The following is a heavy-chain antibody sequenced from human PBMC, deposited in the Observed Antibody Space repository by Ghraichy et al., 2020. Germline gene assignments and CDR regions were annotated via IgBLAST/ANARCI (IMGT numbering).Heavy chain of an antibody. J-gene: IGHJ6*02. D-gene: IGHD2-15*01. CDR1: GFTFSSYG. Sequence: GESLNISCAASGFTFSSYGMHWVRQAPGKGLEWVAFIRYDGSNKYYADSVKGRFTISRDNSKNTLYLQMNSLRAEETAVYYCAKDPTRDYCSGGSCYSSYYYGMDVWGQGTTVTVSS. CDR3: AKDPTRDYCSGGSCYSSYYYGMDV. CDR2: IRYDGSNK. V-gene: IGHV3-30*02.